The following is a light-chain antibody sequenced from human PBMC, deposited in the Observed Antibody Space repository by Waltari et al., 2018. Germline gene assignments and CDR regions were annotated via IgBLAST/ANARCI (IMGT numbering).Light chain of an antibody. Sequence: QLVLTQSPSASASLGASVKLTCTLSSGHSSYAIAWHQQQPEKGPRYLMKVHNDGSHSKGDGIPDRFSGSSSGGERYLTISSLRSEDEADYYCQTWGAGFRVFGGGTKLAVL. CDR1: SGHSSYA. J-gene: IGLJ3*02. V-gene: IGLV4-69*01. CDR2: VHNDGSH. CDR3: QTWGAGFRV.